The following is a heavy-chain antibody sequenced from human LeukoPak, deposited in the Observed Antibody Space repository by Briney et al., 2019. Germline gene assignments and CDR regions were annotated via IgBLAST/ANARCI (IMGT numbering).Heavy chain of an antibody. V-gene: IGHV4-4*07. J-gene: IGHJ4*02. CDR1: GGSISSRY. CDR2: IYTSGST. D-gene: IGHD4-23*01. CDR3: ARGYGGNSYYFDN. Sequence: SSETLSLTCTVSGGSISSRYWSWIRQPAAKGLEWIGRIYTSGSTNYNPSLKSRVTMSVDTSKNQLSLKLSSVAAADTAVYYCARGYGGNSYYFDNWGQGTLVTVSS.